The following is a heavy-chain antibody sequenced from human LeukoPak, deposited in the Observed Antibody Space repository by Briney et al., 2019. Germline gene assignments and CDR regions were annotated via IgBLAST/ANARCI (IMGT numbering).Heavy chain of an antibody. V-gene: IGHV1-18*04. Sequence: ASVRVSCKTSGYPFTDYYIHWVRQAPGQGLEWMGWISAYGDNTNYAQKFQGRLTMTTDTSTSTAYMELRSLRSDDTAVYYCARDGKISYRTYGYWGQGTLVTVSS. CDR2: ISAYGDNT. D-gene: IGHD1-26*01. J-gene: IGHJ4*02. CDR3: ARDGKISYRTYGY. CDR1: GYPFTDYY.